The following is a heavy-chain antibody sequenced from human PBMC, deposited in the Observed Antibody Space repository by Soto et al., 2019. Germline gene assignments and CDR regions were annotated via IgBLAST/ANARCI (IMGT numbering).Heavy chain of an antibody. V-gene: IGHV3-23*01. D-gene: IGHD2-2*01. CDR2: ISGSGGSA. CDR3: AKRRCSSSSCYAIRGDFDI. Sequence: EVRLLESGGGLVQPGGSLRLSCATSGFTFSSYDMSWVRQAPGKGLEWVSTISGSGGSAYFADSVKGRFNIPRDNSKITRYLQMNSQRAADTAVYYWAKRRCSSSSCYAIRGDFDIWGQGTMVTVSS. J-gene: IGHJ3*02. CDR1: GFTFSSYD.